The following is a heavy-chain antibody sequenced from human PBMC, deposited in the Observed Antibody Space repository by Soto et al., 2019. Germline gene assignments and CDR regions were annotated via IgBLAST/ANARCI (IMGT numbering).Heavy chain of an antibody. CDR3: SLAVAGDFDY. D-gene: IGHD6-19*01. V-gene: IGHV4-34*01. CDR1: GGAFSGYY. J-gene: IGHJ4*02. CDR2: INHSGST. Sequence: SETLSLTCAVYGGAFSGYYWSWIRQPPGKGLEWIGEINHSGSTNYNPSLKSRVTISVDTSKNQFSLKLSSVTAADTAVYYCSLAVAGDFDYWGQGTLVTVSS.